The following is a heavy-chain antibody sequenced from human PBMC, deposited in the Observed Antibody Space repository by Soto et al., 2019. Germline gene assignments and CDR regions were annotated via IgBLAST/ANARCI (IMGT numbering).Heavy chain of an antibody. CDR1: GFTFSSYS. D-gene: IGHD3-22*01. CDR3: ARDFNTGYYDSSGYYNYYYGMDV. Sequence: GSLRLSCAASGFTFSSYSMNWVRQAPGKGLEWVSYISSSSSTIYYADSVKGRFTISRDNAKDSLYLQMNSLRDEDTAVYYCARDFNTGYYDSSGYYNYYYGMDVWGQGTTVTVSS. J-gene: IGHJ6*02. V-gene: IGHV3-48*02. CDR2: ISSSSSTI.